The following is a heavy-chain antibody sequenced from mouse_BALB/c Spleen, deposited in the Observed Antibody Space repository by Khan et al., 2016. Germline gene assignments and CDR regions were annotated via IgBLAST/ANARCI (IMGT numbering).Heavy chain of an antibody. Sequence: QVQLQQSGPELVRPGASVTLSCKASGYTFTDYEMHWVKQTPVHGLEWIGSIDPETGGTAYNQKFEGKATLTSDKSSNTAYMELRSLTSEDSAVYYCSRRVIYYGNSRLDYWGQGTTLTVSA. CDR3: SRRVIYYGNSRLDY. D-gene: IGHD2-1*01. J-gene: IGHJ2*01. V-gene: IGHV1-15*01. CDR2: IDPETGGT. CDR1: GYTFTDYE.